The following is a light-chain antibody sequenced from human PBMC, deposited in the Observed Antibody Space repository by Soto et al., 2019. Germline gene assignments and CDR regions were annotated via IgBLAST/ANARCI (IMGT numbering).Light chain of an antibody. J-gene: IGKJ4*01. CDR2: DAS. Sequence: SVLRQSPDTLSFSPGERATLSCRASQSIRNYLAWYQQKPGQAPRLLIYDASNRATGIPPRFSGSGSGTDFILTISSLEPEDSGVYYCQQRNDWVTFGGGTKVDIK. V-gene: IGKV3-11*01. CDR3: QQRNDWVT. CDR1: QSIRNY.